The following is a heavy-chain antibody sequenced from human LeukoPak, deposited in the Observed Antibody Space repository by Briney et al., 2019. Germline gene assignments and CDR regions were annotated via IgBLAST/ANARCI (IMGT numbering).Heavy chain of an antibody. J-gene: IGHJ4*02. Sequence: GGSLRLSCAASGFTFSNAWMSWVRQAPGKGLEWVGRIKSKTDGGTIDYAAPVKGRFSISRDDSKNTLYLQMNSLKTEDTAVYYCTTWITYYYDSSGYRDWGQGTLVTVSS. V-gene: IGHV3-15*01. CDR2: IKSKTDGGTI. CDR3: TTWITYYYDSSGYRD. D-gene: IGHD3-22*01. CDR1: GFTFSNAW.